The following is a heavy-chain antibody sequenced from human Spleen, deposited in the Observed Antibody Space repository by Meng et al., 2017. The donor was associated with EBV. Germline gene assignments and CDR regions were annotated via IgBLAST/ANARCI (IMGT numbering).Heavy chain of an antibody. D-gene: IGHD3-10*01. CDR2: IHYSGNH. V-gene: IGHV4-61*01. Sequence: QPQEPGPGVLKDSEPRSLTSTCSGGPVRSASYSWTWIRQPPGKALEWIGYIHYSGNHNYNSSLKRRVTISEDMSKNQFSLRLSSVTAADTAVYYCARLFYYGSGRLKFDFWGQGTLVTVSS. J-gene: IGHJ4*02. CDR3: ARLFYYGSGRLKFDF. CDR1: GGPVRSASYS.